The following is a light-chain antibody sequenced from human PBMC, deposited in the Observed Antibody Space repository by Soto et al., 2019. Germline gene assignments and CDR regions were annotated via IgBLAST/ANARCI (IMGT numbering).Light chain of an antibody. Sequence: DIQMTQSPSSLSASVGDRVTITCRASQIISSFLNWYQQEPGKAPKLLIYGASSLQRGVPSRFSGGGSGPDFTLTIGSLQPEDFATYYCQQSYSTPYTFGQGTELEIK. J-gene: IGKJ2*01. CDR2: GAS. CDR1: QIISSF. CDR3: QQSYSTPYT. V-gene: IGKV1-39*01.